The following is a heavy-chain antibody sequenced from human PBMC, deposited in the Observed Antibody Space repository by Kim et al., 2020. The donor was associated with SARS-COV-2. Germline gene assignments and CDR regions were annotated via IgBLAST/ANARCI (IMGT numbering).Heavy chain of an antibody. CDR3: VRASGWLPRY. J-gene: IGHJ4*02. CDR1: GFTFDDTA. V-gene: IGHV3-43*02. CDR2: IRAKGETK. Sequence: GGSLRLSCAASGFTFDDTAGHWGSQAAGKGREGVSLIRAKGETKYYADSVKGRFTISIDNSKNSLYLQMNSLRTEDTALYYCVRASGWLPRYWAQGTMVTVSS. D-gene: IGHD6-19*01.